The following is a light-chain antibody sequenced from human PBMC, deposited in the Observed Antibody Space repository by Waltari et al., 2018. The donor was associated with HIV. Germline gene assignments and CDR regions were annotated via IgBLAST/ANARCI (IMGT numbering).Light chain of an antibody. CDR3: AAWDDNLEAAL. CDR1: RSNIGSNA. V-gene: IGLV1-44*01. CDR2: KNN. J-gene: IGLJ2*01. Sequence: HSALTQPPSASGTPGQRVTISCSGGRSNIGSNAVSWYHQVPGTAPKLLIYKNNQRPSGVPDRFSGSKSGTSASLAISGLQSEDEADYFCAAWDDNLEAALFGGGTKLTVL.